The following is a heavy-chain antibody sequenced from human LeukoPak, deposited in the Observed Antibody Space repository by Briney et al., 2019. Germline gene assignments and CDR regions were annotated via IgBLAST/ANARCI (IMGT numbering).Heavy chain of an antibody. J-gene: IGHJ4*02. V-gene: IGHV3-23*01. CDR2: ISGSGGST. D-gene: IGHD3-22*01. Sequence: GGSLRLSCAASGFTFSSYGMSWVRQAPGKGLEWVSAISGSGGSTYYADSVKGRFTISRDNSKNTLYLQMNSLRAEDTAVYYCAKDPYYDSSGYHRFDYWGQGTLVTVSS. CDR1: GFTFSSYG. CDR3: AKDPYYDSSGYHRFDY.